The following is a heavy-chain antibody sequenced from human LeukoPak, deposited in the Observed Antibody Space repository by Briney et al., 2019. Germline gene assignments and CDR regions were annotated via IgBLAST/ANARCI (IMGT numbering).Heavy chain of an antibody. CDR2: INPNSGGT. Sequence: ASVKVSFKASGYTFTGYYMHWVRQAPGQGLEWMGRINPNSGGTNYAQKFQGRVTMTRDTSISTAYMELSRLRSDDTAVYYCARGWRVATTPDYWGQGTLVTVSS. CDR1: GYTFTGYY. CDR3: ARGWRVATTPDY. D-gene: IGHD5-12*01. J-gene: IGHJ4*02. V-gene: IGHV1-2*06.